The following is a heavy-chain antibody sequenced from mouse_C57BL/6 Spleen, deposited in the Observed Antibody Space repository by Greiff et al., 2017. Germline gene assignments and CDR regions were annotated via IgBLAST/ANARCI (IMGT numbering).Heavy chain of an antibody. Sequence: EVKLVESGGGLVKPGGSLKLSCAASGFTFSSYAMSWVRQTPEKRLEWVATISDGGSYTYYPDNVKGRFTISRDNAKNNLYLQKSHLKSEDTAMYYCARDDYYFDYWGQGTTLTVSS. CDR1: GFTFSSYA. D-gene: IGHD2-4*01. V-gene: IGHV5-4*01. J-gene: IGHJ2*01. CDR3: ARDDYYFDY. CDR2: ISDGGSYT.